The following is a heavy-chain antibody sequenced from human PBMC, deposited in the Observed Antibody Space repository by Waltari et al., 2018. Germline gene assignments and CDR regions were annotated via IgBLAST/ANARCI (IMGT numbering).Heavy chain of an antibody. V-gene: IGHV3-53*01. CDR1: GFTVSSNS. Sequence: EVQLVESGGGLIQPGGSLSLSCAASGFTVSSNSMSWVRQAPGKGLEWVSVIYSGGSTYYADSVKGRFTISRDNSKNTLYLQMNSLRAEDTAVYYCARARLWFGEYSFDYWGQGTLVTVSS. CDR2: IYSGGST. CDR3: ARARLWFGEYSFDY. D-gene: IGHD3-10*01. J-gene: IGHJ4*02.